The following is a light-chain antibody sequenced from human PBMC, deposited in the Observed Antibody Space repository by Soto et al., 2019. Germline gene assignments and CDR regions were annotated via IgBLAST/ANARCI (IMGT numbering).Light chain of an antibody. V-gene: IGLV1-40*01. CDR3: PSYGPSLHGM. CDR2: TNT. Sequence: QSVLTQPPSVSGAPGQRVTISCTGSSSNIGAGYAVHWYQLLPGAAPKLLIYTNTNPLSGVPDRFSGSRSGPSAPLAITGLPDEEEGEYSCPSYGPSLHGMFGGGTKLTVL. J-gene: IGLJ3*02. CDR1: SSNIGAGYA.